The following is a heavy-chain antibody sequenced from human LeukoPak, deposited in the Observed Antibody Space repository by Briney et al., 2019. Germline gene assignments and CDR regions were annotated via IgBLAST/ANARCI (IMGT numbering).Heavy chain of an antibody. CDR1: GGTFSSYA. CDR2: IIPILGIA. J-gene: IGHJ4*02. V-gene: IGHV1-69*04. Sequence: SVKISCKASGGTFSSYAISWVRQAPGQGLEWMGRIIPILGIANYAQKFQGRVTITADKSTSTAYMELSSLRSEDTAVYYCAEEGYFDYWGQGTLVTVSS. CDR3: AEEGYFDY.